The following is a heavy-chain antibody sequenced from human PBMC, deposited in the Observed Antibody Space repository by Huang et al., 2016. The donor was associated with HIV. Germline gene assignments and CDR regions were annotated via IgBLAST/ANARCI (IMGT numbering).Heavy chain of an antibody. J-gene: IGHJ4*02. CDR2: INYNGST. V-gene: IGHV4-39*01. CDR3: ARDIAIFGEPLDS. D-gene: IGHD3-3*01. Sequence: QPRLQESGPGLVKHSETLSLTCTVSGVSVTRSPWYWVLVRQSPGKGLDWIASINYNGSTDYKSSLKSRLTTSLDTSKNQFSLKLTSVTAADTAVYFCARDIAIFGEPLDSWGQGTAVTVSS. CDR1: GVSVTRSPWY.